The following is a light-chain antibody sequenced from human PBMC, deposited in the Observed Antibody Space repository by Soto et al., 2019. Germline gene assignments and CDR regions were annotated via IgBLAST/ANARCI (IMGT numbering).Light chain of an antibody. CDR1: SSDVGVYNY. J-gene: IGLJ1*01. Sequence: QSVLTPPRSVSGSPGQSVTISCTGTSSDVGVYNYVSWYQQHPGKAPKLMIYDVTKRPSGVPDRFSGSKSANTASLTISGLQAEDEADYYCCSYAGSYTFVFGTGTKVTVL. CDR2: DVT. V-gene: IGLV2-11*01. CDR3: CSYAGSYTFV.